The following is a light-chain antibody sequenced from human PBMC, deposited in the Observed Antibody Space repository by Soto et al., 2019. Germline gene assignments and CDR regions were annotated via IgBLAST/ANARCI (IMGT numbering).Light chain of an antibody. J-gene: IGLJ1*01. Sequence: SALTQPASVSGLPGQSITISCTGTNNLVSWYQQHPGKAPKVVVYEGTKRPSGVSNRFSGSNSGGTASLTISGPQAKDEADYYCCSYVGRNTYVFGTGTKVTVL. CDR1: NNL. CDR3: CSYVGRNTYV. V-gene: IGLV2-23*01. CDR2: EGT.